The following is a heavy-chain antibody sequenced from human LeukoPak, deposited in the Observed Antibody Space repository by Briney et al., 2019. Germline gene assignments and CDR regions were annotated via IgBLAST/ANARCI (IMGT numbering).Heavy chain of an antibody. J-gene: IGHJ4*02. CDR2: INHSGST. D-gene: IGHD4-23*01. Sequence: PSETLSLTCAVYGGSFSGYYWSWIRQPPGKGLEWIGEINHSGSTNYNPSLKSRVTISVDTSKNQFSLKLSSVTAADTAVYYCARRSVVTPSYFDYWGQGTLVTVSS. V-gene: IGHV4-34*01. CDR3: ARRSVVTPSYFDY. CDR1: GGSFSGYY.